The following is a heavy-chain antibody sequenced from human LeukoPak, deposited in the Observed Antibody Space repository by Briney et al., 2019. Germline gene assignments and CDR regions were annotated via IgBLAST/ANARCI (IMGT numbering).Heavy chain of an antibody. Sequence: PSETLSLTCAVYGGSFSGYYWSWIRQPPGKGLEWIGEINHSGSTNYNPSLESRVTISVDTSKNQFSLKLSSVTAADTAVYYCARGRRWLQPNSGFDYWGQGTLVTVSS. CDR2: INHSGST. CDR3: ARGRRWLQPNSGFDY. D-gene: IGHD5-24*01. V-gene: IGHV4-34*01. J-gene: IGHJ4*02. CDR1: GGSFSGYY.